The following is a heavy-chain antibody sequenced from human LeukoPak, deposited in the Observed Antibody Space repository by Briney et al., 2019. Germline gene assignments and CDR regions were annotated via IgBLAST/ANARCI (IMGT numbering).Heavy chain of an antibody. CDR1: GFTPRGYY. V-gene: IGHV3-7*04. J-gene: IGHJ4*02. CDR2: MKEDGSEE. CDR3: ARGGRSPDY. Sequence: GGSLRLSCAASGFTPRGYYMTWVRPAPGERLEWVANMKEDGSEEHYVDSVKGRFTISRDNAKNSLFLQMNSLRDEDAAVYYCARGGRSPDYWGQGTLVIISS.